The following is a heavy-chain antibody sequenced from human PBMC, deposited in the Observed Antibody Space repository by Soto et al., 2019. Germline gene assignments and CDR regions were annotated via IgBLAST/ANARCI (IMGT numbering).Heavy chain of an antibody. J-gene: IGHJ4*02. CDR1: GFSLSTSGVG. CDR3: AHRRAFDWLLSAGFDY. V-gene: IGHV2-5*02. D-gene: IGHD3-9*01. CDR2: IYWDDDK. Sequence: SGPTLVKPTQTLTLTCTFSGFSLSTSGVGVGWIRQPPGKALEWLALIYWDDDKRYSPSLKSRLTITKDTSKNQVVLTMTNMDPVDTATYYCAHRRAFDWLLSAGFDYWGQGTLVTVSS.